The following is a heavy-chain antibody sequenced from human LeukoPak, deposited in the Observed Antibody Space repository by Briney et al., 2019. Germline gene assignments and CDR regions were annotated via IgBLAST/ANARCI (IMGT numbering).Heavy chain of an antibody. Sequence: GASVKVSCKASGYTFTGYYMHWVRQAPGQGLEWMGWINPNSGGTNYAQKFQGRVTMTRDTSISTAYMELSRLRSDDTAVYYCARGRYGIAAAGSPFDPWGQGTLVTVSS. CDR3: ARGRYGIAAAGSPFDP. CDR1: GYTFTGYY. CDR2: INPNSGGT. J-gene: IGHJ5*02. D-gene: IGHD6-13*01. V-gene: IGHV1-2*02.